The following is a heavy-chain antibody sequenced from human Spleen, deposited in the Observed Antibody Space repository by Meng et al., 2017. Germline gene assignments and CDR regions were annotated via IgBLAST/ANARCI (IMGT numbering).Heavy chain of an antibody. CDR1: GFSLSTSEEA. Sequence: LRDSGATLVKPTPTLTLTFSFSGFSLSTSEEAVGWIRQPPGKALEWLALIYWHDEERYSPSLKGRLTITKDTSKNQVVLTMTNMDPVDTGTYYCAHRRGGYFDYWGQGTLVTVSS. CDR2: IYWHDEE. V-gene: IGHV2-5*01. CDR3: AHRRGGYFDY. D-gene: IGHD3-16*01. J-gene: IGHJ4*02.